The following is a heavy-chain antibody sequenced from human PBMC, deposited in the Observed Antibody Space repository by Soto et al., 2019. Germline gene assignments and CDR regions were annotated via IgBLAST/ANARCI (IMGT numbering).Heavy chain of an antibody. Sequence: PGGSLRLSCAASGFTVSSNYMSWVRQAPGKGLEWVSIIYIGGTTYYADSVKGRFTISRDSSKNTLYLQMNTLSGDDTAVYYCARGYSSGWNFDYWGQGTLVTVSS. CDR3: ARGYSSGWNFDY. J-gene: IGHJ4*02. D-gene: IGHD6-19*01. CDR2: IYIGGTT. CDR1: GFTVSSNY. V-gene: IGHV3-66*01.